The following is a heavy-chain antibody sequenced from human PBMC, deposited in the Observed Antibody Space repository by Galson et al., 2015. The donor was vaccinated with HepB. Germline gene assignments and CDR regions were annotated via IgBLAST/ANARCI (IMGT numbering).Heavy chain of an antibody. CDR2: VWYDGSKT. Sequence: SLRLSCAASGFNFSSYGIHWVRQVPGKGLEWVAVVWYDGSKTYYADSVKGRFTISRDNSKNTLNLQMNSLRDEDTAVYYCARDHWYSSGWSGQTDPVYYYYYGMDVWGQGTTVTVSS. CDR3: ARDHWYSSGWSGQTDPVYYYYYGMDV. CDR1: GFNFSSYG. D-gene: IGHD6-19*01. V-gene: IGHV3-33*01. J-gene: IGHJ6*02.